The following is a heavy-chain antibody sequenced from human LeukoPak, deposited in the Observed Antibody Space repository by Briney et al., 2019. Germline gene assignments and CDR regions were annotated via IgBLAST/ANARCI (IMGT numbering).Heavy chain of an antibody. D-gene: IGHD5-24*01. CDR1: GFTFSSYA. J-gene: IGHJ6*02. V-gene: IGHV3-23*01. CDR3: AKDLEGMRSYDHYGMDV. CDR2: ISKSDGST. Sequence: GGSLRLSCAASGFTFSSYAMTWVRQAPGKGLAWVSSISKSDGSTYYADSVKGRFTISRDNSKNTLYLQMNSLRGEDTAVYYCAKDLEGMRSYDHYGMDVWGQGTTVTVSS.